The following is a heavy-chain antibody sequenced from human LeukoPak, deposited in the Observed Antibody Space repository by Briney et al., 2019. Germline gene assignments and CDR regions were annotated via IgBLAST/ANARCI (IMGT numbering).Heavy chain of an antibody. CDR1: GGSISSYY. CDR2: VYDSGST. D-gene: IGHD2-2*01. CDR3: ARHRDGYCSSTSCYLFDY. Sequence: DPSETLSLTCTVSGGSISSYYWSWIRQPPGKGLEWIGYVYDSGSTTYNPPLKSRLTISVDTSKNQFSLKLSSVTAADTAVYYCARHRDGYCSSTSCYLFDYWGQGTLVTVSS. V-gene: IGHV4-59*08. J-gene: IGHJ4*02.